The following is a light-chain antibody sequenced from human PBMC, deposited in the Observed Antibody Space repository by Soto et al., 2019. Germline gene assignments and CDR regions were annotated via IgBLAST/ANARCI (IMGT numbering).Light chain of an antibody. CDR2: DAS. V-gene: IGKV1-5*01. J-gene: IGKJ2*01. Sequence: DIQMTQSPSTLSASVGDRVTITCRASQSISSWLAWYQQKPGKAPKLLIYDASSLESGVPSRFSGSGSGTEFTLTISSLQPDDFATYYCQQYNIYPYTFGQWTKLEIK. CDR3: QQYNIYPYT. CDR1: QSISSW.